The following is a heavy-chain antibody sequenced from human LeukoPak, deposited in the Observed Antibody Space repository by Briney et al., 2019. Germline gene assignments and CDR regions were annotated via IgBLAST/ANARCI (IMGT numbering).Heavy chain of an antibody. CDR2: ISGSGDTT. D-gene: IGHD5-18*01. CDR1: GFTFSSYA. Sequence: GGSLRLSCAASGFTFSSYAMSWVRQAPGKGLEWVSGISGSGDTTYYADSVKGRFTIYKDTSKNMLYLQMNSLGAEDTAVYYCANERGDWIRTPFDYWGQGTLVTVSS. V-gene: IGHV3-23*01. CDR3: ANERGDWIRTPFDY. J-gene: IGHJ4*02.